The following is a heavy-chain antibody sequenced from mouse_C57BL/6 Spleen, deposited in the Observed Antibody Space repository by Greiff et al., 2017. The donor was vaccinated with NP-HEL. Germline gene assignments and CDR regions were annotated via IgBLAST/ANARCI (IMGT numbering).Heavy chain of an antibody. D-gene: IGHD1-1*01. CDR2: ISSGGDYI. V-gene: IGHV5-9-1*02. J-gene: IGHJ1*03. Sequence: EVQRVESGEGLVKPGGSLKLSCAASGFTFSSYAMSWVRQTPEKRLEWVAYISSGGDYIYYADTVKGRFTISRDNARNTLYLQLSSLKSEDTAMYYCTRDPSNYYGSSYKYFDVWGTGTTVTVSS. CDR1: GFTFSSYA. CDR3: TRDPSNYYGSSYKYFDV.